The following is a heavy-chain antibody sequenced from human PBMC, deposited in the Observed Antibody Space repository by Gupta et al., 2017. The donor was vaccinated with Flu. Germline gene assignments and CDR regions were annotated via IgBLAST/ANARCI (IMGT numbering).Heavy chain of an antibody. Sequence: KQDGSEGYYVDSVKGRFTISRDNAKNSLYLQMNSLRVEDTAVYYCARDRHRGTPTDIYYYYGLDVWGQGTAVTVS. J-gene: IGHJ6*02. CDR2: KQDGSEG. V-gene: IGHV3-7*01. CDR3: ARDRHRGTPTDIYYYYGLDV. D-gene: IGHD1-1*01.